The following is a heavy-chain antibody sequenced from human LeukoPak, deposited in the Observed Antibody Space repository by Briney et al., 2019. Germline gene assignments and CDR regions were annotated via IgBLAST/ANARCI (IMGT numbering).Heavy chain of an antibody. CDR2: IKPDSGDT. J-gene: IGHJ4*02. Sequence: ASVKASCKASGYTFTDYYIHWVRQAPGQGLEWMGWIKPDSGDTNYAQKFQGRVTMTRDTSISTAYMELSRLRSDDTAVYYCARVRYRLAETYIDYWGQGTLVTVSS. CDR1: GYTFTDYY. D-gene: IGHD3-16*01. CDR3: ARVRYRLAETYIDY. V-gene: IGHV1-2*02.